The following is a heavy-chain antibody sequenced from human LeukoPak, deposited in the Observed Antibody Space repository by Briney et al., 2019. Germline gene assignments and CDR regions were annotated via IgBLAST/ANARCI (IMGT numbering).Heavy chain of an antibody. CDR3: ASGVGYSSSSVFDC. Sequence: ASVKVSCKASGYTFTSYDINWVRQATGQGLEWMGWMNPNSGNTGYAQKFQGRVTMTRNTSVSTAYMELSSLRSEDTAVYYCASGVGYSSSSVFDCWGQGTLVTVSS. CDR1: GYTFTSYD. CDR2: MNPNSGNT. V-gene: IGHV1-8*01. D-gene: IGHD6-6*01. J-gene: IGHJ4*02.